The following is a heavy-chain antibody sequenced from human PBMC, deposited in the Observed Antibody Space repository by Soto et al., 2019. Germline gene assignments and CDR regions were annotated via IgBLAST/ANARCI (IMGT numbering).Heavy chain of an antibody. CDR2: TYYRSKWYN. CDR3: ARERQYSSSWYARGWFDP. V-gene: IGHV6-1*01. D-gene: IGHD6-13*01. CDR1: GDSVSSNSAA. Sequence: SQTLSLTCAISGDSVSSNSAAWNWIRQSPSRGLEWLGRTYYRSKWYNDYAVSVKSRITINPDTSKNQFSLQLNSVTPEDTAVYYCARERQYSSSWYARGWFDPWGQGTLVTVSS. J-gene: IGHJ5*02.